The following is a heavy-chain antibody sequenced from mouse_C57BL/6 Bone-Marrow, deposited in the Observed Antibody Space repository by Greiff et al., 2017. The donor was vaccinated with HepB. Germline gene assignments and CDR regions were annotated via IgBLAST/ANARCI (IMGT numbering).Heavy chain of an antibody. CDR2: ISSGGSYT. J-gene: IGHJ4*01. CDR3: ARQAYDYDDGLYYAMDY. CDR1: GFTFSSYG. V-gene: IGHV5-6*01. Sequence: EVKLMESGGDLVKPGGSLKLSCAASGFTFSSYGMSWVRQTPDKRLEWVATISSGGSYTYYPDSVKGRFTISRDNAKNTLYLQMSSLKSEDTAMYYCARQAYDYDDGLYYAMDYWGQGTSVTVSS. D-gene: IGHD2-4*01.